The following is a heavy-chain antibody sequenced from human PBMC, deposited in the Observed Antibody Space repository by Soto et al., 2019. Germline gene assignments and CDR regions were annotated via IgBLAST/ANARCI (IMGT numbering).Heavy chain of an antibody. CDR2: IWFDGSNQ. J-gene: IGHJ4*02. Sequence: GGSLRLSCAASGFTLSSYGMHWVRQAPGKGLEWVAVIWFDGSNQYYADSVKGRFTVSRDNSKNTLYLQMSGLRAEDTAVFYCARGMAAASPYYFDYWGQGTLVTVSS. CDR1: GFTLSSYG. CDR3: ARGMAAASPYYFDY. V-gene: IGHV3-33*01. D-gene: IGHD6-13*01.